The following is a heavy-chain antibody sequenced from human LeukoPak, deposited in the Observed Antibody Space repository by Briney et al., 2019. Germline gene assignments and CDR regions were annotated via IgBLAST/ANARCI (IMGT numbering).Heavy chain of an antibody. Sequence: ASVKVSCKASGYTFTSYYMHWVRQAPGQGLEWMGIINPSGGSTSYAQKFQDRVTMTRDMSTSTVYMELSSLRSEDTAVYYCARVVGRYYYDSSGYYFDYWGQGTLVTVSS. D-gene: IGHD3-22*01. CDR1: GYTFTSYY. CDR2: INPSGGST. J-gene: IGHJ4*02. CDR3: ARVVGRYYYDSSGYYFDY. V-gene: IGHV1-46*01.